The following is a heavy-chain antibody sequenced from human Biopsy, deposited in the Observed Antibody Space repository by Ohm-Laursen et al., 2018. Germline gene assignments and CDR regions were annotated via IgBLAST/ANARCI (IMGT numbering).Heavy chain of an antibody. CDR1: GFTFSVYA. CDR2: IWYDGSSE. Sequence: SLRLSCSASGFTFSVYAMHWVRQAPGKGLEWVAIIWYDGSSEYYADSVKGRFTISRDNSKNTVYLQMNSLRVEDTAVYYCARDPVVGSKADGMDVWGQGTTVTVSS. V-gene: IGHV3-33*01. CDR3: ARDPVVGSKADGMDV. D-gene: IGHD1-26*01. J-gene: IGHJ6*02.